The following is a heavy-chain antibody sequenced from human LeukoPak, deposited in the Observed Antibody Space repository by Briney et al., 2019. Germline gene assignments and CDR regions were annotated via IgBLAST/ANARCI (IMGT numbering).Heavy chain of an antibody. CDR3: ARAGDYDFWSGYPTYYFDY. CDR1: GGTFSSYA. J-gene: IGHJ4*02. CDR2: TIPIFGTA. D-gene: IGHD3-3*01. Sequence: SVKVSCKASGGTFSSYAISWVRQAPGQGLEWMGGTIPIFGTANYAQKFQGRVTITADESTSTAYMELSSLRSEDTAVYYCARAGDYDFWSGYPTYYFDYWGQGTLVTVSS. V-gene: IGHV1-69*13.